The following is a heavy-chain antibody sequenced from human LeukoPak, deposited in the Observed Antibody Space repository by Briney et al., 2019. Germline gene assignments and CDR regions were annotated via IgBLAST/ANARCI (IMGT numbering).Heavy chain of an antibody. Sequence: GGSLRLSCAASGFTFSNYGFHWVRQAPGKGLEWVAVIWHDGSNKYYADSVKGRFTISRDNSKNTLYLQMNSLRAEDTAVYYCARDLGTTNYFFDYWGQGTLVTVSS. CDR1: GFTFSNYG. J-gene: IGHJ4*02. CDR2: IWHDGSNK. D-gene: IGHD4-17*01. V-gene: IGHV3-33*01. CDR3: ARDLGTTNYFFDY.